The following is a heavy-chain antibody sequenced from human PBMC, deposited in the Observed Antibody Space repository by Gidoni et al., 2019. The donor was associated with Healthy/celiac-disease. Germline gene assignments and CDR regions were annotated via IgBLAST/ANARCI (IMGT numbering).Heavy chain of an antibody. CDR1: GFTFGDYA. J-gene: IGHJ1*01. V-gene: IGHV3-49*03. D-gene: IGHD6-13*01. Sequence: EVQLVESGGGLVQPGRSLRLSCTASGFTFGDYAMSWFRQAPGKGLAWVGFIRSKAYGGTTEYAESVKGRFTISRDDSKSIAYLQMNSLKTEDTAVYYCTRAGYSSSWYEGYFQHWGQGTLVTVSS. CDR3: TRAGYSSSWYEGYFQH. CDR2: IRSKAYGGTT.